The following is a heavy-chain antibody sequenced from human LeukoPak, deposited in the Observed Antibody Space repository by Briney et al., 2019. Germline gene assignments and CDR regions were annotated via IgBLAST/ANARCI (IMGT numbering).Heavy chain of an antibody. CDR2: IYSGGNT. CDR3: ARADYYDSSGYNDY. CDR1: GFTVSSNY. J-gene: IGHJ4*02. D-gene: IGHD3-22*01. V-gene: IGHV3-53*01. Sequence: GGSLRLSCAASGFTVSSNYMSWVRQAPGKGLEWVSVIYSGGNTFYAASVKGRFTVSRDNSKNTLYLQMASLRAEDTAVYYCARADYYDSSGYNDYWGQGTLVTVSS.